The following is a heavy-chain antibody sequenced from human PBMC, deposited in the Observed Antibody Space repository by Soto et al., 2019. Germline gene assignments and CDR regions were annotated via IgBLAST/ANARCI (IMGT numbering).Heavy chain of an antibody. CDR1: GYTFTRYY. CDR3: ARGAVAGTTSDS. CDR2: INPSGGST. V-gene: IGHV1-46*01. D-gene: IGHD2-15*01. Sequence: QAQLVQSGAEVKKPGASVKVSCKASGYTFTRYYMHWVRQAPGQGLEWMGLINPSGGSTTYAQKFLGRVTMTRDTSTSTVYMELSSLRSEDTAVYYCARGAVAGTTSDSWGQGTLVTVSS. J-gene: IGHJ4*02.